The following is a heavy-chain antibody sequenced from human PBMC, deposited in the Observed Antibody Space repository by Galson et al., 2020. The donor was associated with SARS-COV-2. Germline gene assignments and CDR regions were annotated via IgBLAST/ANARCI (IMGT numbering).Heavy chain of an antibody. Sequence: GESLKISCAASGFTFSTYAMRWVRQAPGKGLEWVAQIFYDGSDKYYRDSVKGRFTISRDSSKNTVFLQMNNLRADDTAVYYCARDGQSSSGWAFDYWGQGTLVTVSS. J-gene: IGHJ4*02. V-gene: IGHV3-33*08. D-gene: IGHD6-19*01. CDR1: GFTFSTYA. CDR3: ARDGQSSSGWAFDY. CDR2: IFYDGSDK.